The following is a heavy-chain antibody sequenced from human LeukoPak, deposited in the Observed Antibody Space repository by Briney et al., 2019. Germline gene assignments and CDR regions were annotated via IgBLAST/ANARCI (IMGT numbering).Heavy chain of an antibody. Sequence: ASVKVSCKASGYTFTGYYMHWVRQAPGQGLEWMGGIIPIFGTANYAQKFQGRVTITADESTSTAYMELSSLRSEDTAVYYCARDHQNNWFDPWGQGTLVTVSS. CDR2: IIPIFGTA. CDR3: ARDHQNNWFDP. J-gene: IGHJ5*02. V-gene: IGHV1-69*13. CDR1: GYTFTGYY. D-gene: IGHD2-2*01.